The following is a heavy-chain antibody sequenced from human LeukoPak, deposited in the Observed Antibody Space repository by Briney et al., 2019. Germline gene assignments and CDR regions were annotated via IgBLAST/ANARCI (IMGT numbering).Heavy chain of an antibody. CDR2: IIPIFGTA. CDR3: AGDHAGYSSGWYPYFDY. D-gene: IGHD6-19*01. J-gene: IGHJ4*02. Sequence: SVKVSCKASGGTFSSYAISWVRQAPGQGLEWMGGIIPIFGTANYAQKFQGRVTITADKSTSTAYMELSSLRSEDTAVYYCAGDHAGYSSGWYPYFDYWGQGTLVTVSS. V-gene: IGHV1-69*06. CDR1: GGTFSSYA.